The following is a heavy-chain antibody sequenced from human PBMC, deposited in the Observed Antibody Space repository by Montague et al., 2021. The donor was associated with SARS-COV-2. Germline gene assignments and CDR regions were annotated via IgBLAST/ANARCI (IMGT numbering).Heavy chain of an antibody. V-gene: IGHV4-39*01. J-gene: IGHJ4*02. CDR3: ARSWRLWLLGEYYFDY. CDR1: GGSISSSSYY. CDR2: IYYSGST. D-gene: IGHD3-16*01. Sequence: SETLSLTCTVSGGSISSSSYYWGWIRQPPGKGLEWIGSIYYSGSTYYNPSLKSRVTISVDTSKNQFSLKLSSVTAADTAVYYCARSWRLWLLGEYYFDYWGQGTLVTVSS.